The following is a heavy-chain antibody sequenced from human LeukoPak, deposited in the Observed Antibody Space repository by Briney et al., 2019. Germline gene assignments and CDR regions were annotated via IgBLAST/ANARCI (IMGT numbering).Heavy chain of an antibody. V-gene: IGHV4-4*02. CDR3: ASYCGGDCSYNWFDP. D-gene: IGHD2-21*02. CDR2: INHSGST. Sequence: SGTLSLTCAVSGGSISSSNWWSWVRQPPGKGLEWIGEINHSGSTNYNPSLKSRVTISVDTSKNQFSLKLSSVTAADTAVYYCASYCGGDCSYNWFDPWGQGTLVTVSS. J-gene: IGHJ5*02. CDR1: GGSISSSNW.